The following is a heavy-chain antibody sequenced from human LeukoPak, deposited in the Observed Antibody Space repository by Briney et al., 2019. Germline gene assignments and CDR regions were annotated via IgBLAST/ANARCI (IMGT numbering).Heavy chain of an antibody. CDR1: GFTFRTYW. CDR3: ARSFYGEYFDY. D-gene: IGHD4-17*01. Sequence: GGSLRLSCAASGFTFRTYWMSWVRQAPGKGLEWVANIKQDGNEKYYVDSVKGRFTISRDNAKNSLDLQMNSLRAEDTAVYYCARSFYGEYFDYWGQGTLVTVSS. J-gene: IGHJ4*02. V-gene: IGHV3-7*01. CDR2: IKQDGNEK.